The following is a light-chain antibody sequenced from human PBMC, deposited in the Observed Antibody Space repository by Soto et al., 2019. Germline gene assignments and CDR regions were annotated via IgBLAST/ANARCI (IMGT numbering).Light chain of an antibody. J-gene: IGKJ5*01. V-gene: IGKV1-5*01. Sequence: DGRMTRFPSCLAALVVDRGTVAGRASQSISSWLAWYQQKPGKAPKLLIYDASSLESGVPSRFSGSGSGTEFTLTISSLQPDDFATYYCQQYNSYPITFGQGTRLEIK. CDR2: DAS. CDR3: QQYNSYPIT. CDR1: QSISSW.